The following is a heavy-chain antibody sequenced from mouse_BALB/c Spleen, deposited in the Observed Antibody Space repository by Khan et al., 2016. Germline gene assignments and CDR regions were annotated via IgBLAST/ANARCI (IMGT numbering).Heavy chain of an antibody. V-gene: IGHV1-80*01. D-gene: IGHD2-1*01. CDR2: IYRGDGAT. Sequence: QVQLQQSGAELVRPGSSVKISCKASGYAFSGYWMNWVKQRPGQGLEWIGQIYRGDGATYYNGKFKGKVTLTADKSSSTAYMQLSSLTSEDSAVFCGGRGNAIANWGQGTLVTVSA. CDR1: GYAFSGYW. CDR3: GRGNAIAN. J-gene: IGHJ3*01.